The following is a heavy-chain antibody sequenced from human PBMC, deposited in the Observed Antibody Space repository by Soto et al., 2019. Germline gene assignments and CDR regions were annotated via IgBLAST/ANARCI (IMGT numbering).Heavy chain of an antibody. J-gene: IGHJ4*02. Sequence: ASVKVSCKASGGTFSSYRINWVRQAPGQGLEWVGGIVPIYRTADYAQKFQGRVTITADASARPSYMELRSLKSQDTAVYYCVRDSGAKLSSSWGQGTLVTVSS. CDR3: VRDSGAKLSSS. CDR2: IVPIYRTA. CDR1: GGTFSSYR. V-gene: IGHV1-69*13. D-gene: IGHD6-13*01.